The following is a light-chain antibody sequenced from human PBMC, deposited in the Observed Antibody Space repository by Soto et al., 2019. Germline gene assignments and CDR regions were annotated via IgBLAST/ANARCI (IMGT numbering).Light chain of an antibody. J-gene: IGKJ1*01. CDR3: QQYDHLPLT. Sequence: DIQMIQSPSSLSASVGDRVTITCQASQEISNYLNWYQQKPGKAPKLLIYDASNLERGVPSRFSGRGSGTDFTFTIRSLQPEDFATYYCQQYDHLPLTFGRGTKVEIK. CDR2: DAS. CDR1: QEISNY. V-gene: IGKV1-33*01.